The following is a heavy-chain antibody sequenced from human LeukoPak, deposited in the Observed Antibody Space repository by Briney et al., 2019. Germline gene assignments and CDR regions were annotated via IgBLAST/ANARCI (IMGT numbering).Heavy chain of an antibody. V-gene: IGHV1-18*04. Sequence: GASVKVSCKASGYTFTSYGISWVRQAPGQGLEWMGWISAYNGNTNYAQKLQGRVTMTTDTSTSTAYMELRSLRSDDTAVYYCARDSPLITGTTSRLFDYWGQGTLVTVSS. J-gene: IGHJ4*02. CDR3: ARDSPLITGTTSRLFDY. CDR1: GYTFTSYG. CDR2: ISAYNGNT. D-gene: IGHD1-7*01.